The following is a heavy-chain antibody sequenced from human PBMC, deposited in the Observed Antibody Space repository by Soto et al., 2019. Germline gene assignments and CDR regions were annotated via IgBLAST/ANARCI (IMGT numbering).Heavy chain of an antibody. Sequence: EVQLVESGGGLVQPGGSLSLSCAASGFTFSSYWMSWVRQAPGKGLERVANIKQDGSEKYYVDSVKGRFTISRDNAKNSLYLQMNRLRAEDTAVYYGAREGLLWFGESHIDCWGQGTLVTVSS. CDR1: GFTFSSYW. V-gene: IGHV3-7*01. CDR3: AREGLLWFGESHIDC. J-gene: IGHJ4*02. CDR2: IKQDGSEK. D-gene: IGHD3-10*01.